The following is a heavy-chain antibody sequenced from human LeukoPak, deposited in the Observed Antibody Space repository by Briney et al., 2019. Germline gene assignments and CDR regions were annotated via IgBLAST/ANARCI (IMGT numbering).Heavy chain of an antibody. J-gene: IGHJ4*02. CDR3: ARAYYGGNRPTDY. D-gene: IGHD4-23*01. V-gene: IGHV1-18*04. Sequence: GASVKVSCKASGHTFTGYYMHWVRQAPGQGLEWMGWISAYNGNTDYAQKFQGRVTMTTDTSTSTASMELRSLRSDDTAVYYCARAYYGGNRPTDYWGQGTLVTVSS. CDR2: ISAYNGNT. CDR1: GHTFTGYY.